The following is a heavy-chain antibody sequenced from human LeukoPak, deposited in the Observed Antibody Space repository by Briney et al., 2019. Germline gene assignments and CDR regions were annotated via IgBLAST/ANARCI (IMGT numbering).Heavy chain of an antibody. CDR1: GFTISSYA. D-gene: IGHD4-17*01. J-gene: IGHJ4*02. CDR3: AREHASDYGDYYFDY. V-gene: IGHV3-30-3*01. CDR2: ISYDGSNK. Sequence: GRSLRLSCAASGFTISSYAMHWVRQAPGKGLEWVAVISYDGSNKYYADSVKGRFTISRDNSKDTLYLQMNSLRAEDTAVYYCAREHASDYGDYYFDYWGQGTLVTVSS.